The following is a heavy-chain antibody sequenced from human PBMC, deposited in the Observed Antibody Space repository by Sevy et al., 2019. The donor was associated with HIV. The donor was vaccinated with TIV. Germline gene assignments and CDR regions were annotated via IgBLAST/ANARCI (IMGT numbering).Heavy chain of an antibody. J-gene: IGHJ3*01. Sequence: GGSLRLSCVASGSSFGIHWMSWVRQAPGKGLEWVAKINQDGGRKYYVDSVKGRFTISRDNAKGSLYLQMISLGVEDTALYYCARDPDPVPGVAFDVWGQGTMVTVSS. CDR3: ARDPDPVPGVAFDV. V-gene: IGHV3-7*01. CDR2: INQDGGRK. CDR1: GSSFGIHW.